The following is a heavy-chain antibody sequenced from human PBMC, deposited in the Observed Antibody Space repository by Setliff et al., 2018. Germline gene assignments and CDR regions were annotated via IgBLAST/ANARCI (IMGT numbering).Heavy chain of an antibody. D-gene: IGHD6-6*01. V-gene: IGHV1-69*05. J-gene: IGHJ6*03. CDR1: GATFSSHG. Sequence: GASVKVSCKASGATFSSHGISWVRQAPGQGLEWMGGTIPTFGTTECAQKFQGRLTIITDESTNTAFMQLSSLRSDDTAVYYCVREGVDRRSSTDYRYYMDVWGKGTTVTVSS. CDR3: VREGVDRRSSTDYRYYMDV. CDR2: TIPTFGTT.